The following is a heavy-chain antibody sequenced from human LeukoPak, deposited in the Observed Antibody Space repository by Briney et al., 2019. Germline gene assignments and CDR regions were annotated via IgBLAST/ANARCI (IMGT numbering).Heavy chain of an antibody. CDR2: IPYDGSNK. Sequence: GGSLRLSCAASGFTFSSYAMHGVRQAPGKGLEWVAVIPYDGSNKYYADSVKGRFTISRDNSKNTLYLQMNSLRAEDTAVYYCASSLIEYQLLLNAFDIWGQGTMVTVSS. D-gene: IGHD2-2*01. J-gene: IGHJ3*02. CDR3: ASSLIEYQLLLNAFDI. V-gene: IGHV3-30-3*01. CDR1: GFTFSSYA.